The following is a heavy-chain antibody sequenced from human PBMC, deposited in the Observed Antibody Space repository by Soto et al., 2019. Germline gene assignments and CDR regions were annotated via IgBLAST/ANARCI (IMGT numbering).Heavy chain of an antibody. CDR2: ISAYNGTT. CDR3: ARRGTPSDY. V-gene: IGHV1-18*01. J-gene: IGHJ4*02. CDR1: GYTFTNFG. Sequence: QVQLVQSGAEVKKPGASVKVSCKASGYTFTNFGISWVRQAPGQGLEWMGWISAYNGTTNYAHKFQGSGTMTTDTDTSTAYMEPRSLRFDDAAMYNSARRGTPSDYWAAGTLVCASA. D-gene: IGHD3-16*01.